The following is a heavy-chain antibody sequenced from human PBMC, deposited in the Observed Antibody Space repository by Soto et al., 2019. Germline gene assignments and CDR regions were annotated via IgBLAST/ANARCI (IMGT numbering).Heavy chain of an antibody. J-gene: IGHJ3*02. CDR1: GGSISSGDYY. Sequence: KTSETMSLTCTVSGGSISSGDYYWSWIRQPPGKGLEWIGYIYYSGSTYYNPSLKSRVTISVDTSKNQFSLKLSSVTAADTAVYYCSRHDYGDYRDAFDIWGQGTMVTVS. V-gene: IGHV4-30-4*01. CDR2: IYYSGST. CDR3: SRHDYGDYRDAFDI. D-gene: IGHD4-17*01.